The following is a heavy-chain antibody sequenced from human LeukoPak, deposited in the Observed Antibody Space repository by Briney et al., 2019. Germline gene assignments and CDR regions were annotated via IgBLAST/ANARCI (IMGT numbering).Heavy chain of an antibody. CDR3: ARDERAYGDYGDDAFDI. J-gene: IGHJ3*02. Sequence: PGGSLRLSCAASGFTFSSYGMHWVRQAPGKGLEWVAVIWYDGSNKYYADSVKGRFTISRDNSKNTLYLQMNSLRAEGTAVYYCARDERAYGDYGDDAFDIWGQGTMVTVSS. CDR2: IWYDGSNK. CDR1: GFTFSSYG. V-gene: IGHV3-33*01. D-gene: IGHD4-17*01.